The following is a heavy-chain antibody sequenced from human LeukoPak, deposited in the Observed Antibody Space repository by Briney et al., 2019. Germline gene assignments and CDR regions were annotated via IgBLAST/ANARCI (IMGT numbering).Heavy chain of an antibody. CDR2: MNPNSGNT. J-gene: IGHJ4*02. D-gene: IGHD2-2*01. CDR1: GYTFTSYD. CDR3: ASWWSSSTTPLGY. Sequence: VKVSCKASGYTFTSYDINWVRQATGQGLEWMGWMNPNSGNTGYAQKFQGRVTMTRNTSISTAYMELSSLRSEDTAVYYCASWWSSSTTPLGYWGQGTLVTVSS. V-gene: IGHV1-8*01.